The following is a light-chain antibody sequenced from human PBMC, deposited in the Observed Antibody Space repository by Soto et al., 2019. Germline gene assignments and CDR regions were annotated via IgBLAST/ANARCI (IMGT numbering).Light chain of an antibody. V-gene: IGKV3-15*01. J-gene: IGKJ4*01. Sequence: EIVMTQSPATLSVSPGERATLSCRASQSVGSDLAWYQQKPGQAPRLLIYGTSTRATGVPARFSGSGSGTEFTLTISNLQSEDFAVYYCQQYNDWPPLTFGGGTRWIS. CDR2: GTS. CDR1: QSVGSD. CDR3: QQYNDWPPLT.